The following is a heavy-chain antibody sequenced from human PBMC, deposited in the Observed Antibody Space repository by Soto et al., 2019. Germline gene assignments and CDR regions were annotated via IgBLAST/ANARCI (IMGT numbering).Heavy chain of an antibody. Sequence: GGSLRLSCAASGFTFSSYAMSWVRQAPGKGLEWVSAISGSGGSTYYADSVKVRLTISRDNSKNTLYLQMNSLRAEDTAVYYCEKDRSRYYDSSGGDAFDXWGQGTMGTV. CDR1: GFTFSSYA. CDR2: ISGSGGST. V-gene: IGHV3-23*01. D-gene: IGHD3-22*01. CDR3: EKDRSRYYDSSGGDAFDX. J-gene: IGHJ3*02.